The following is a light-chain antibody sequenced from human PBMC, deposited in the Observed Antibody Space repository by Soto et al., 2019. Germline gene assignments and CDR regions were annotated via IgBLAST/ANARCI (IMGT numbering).Light chain of an antibody. CDR3: QQYGNSRGT. CDR2: NAS. CDR1: QSVSSSY. Sequence: EIVFTQSPGTLSLSPGERATLSCRASQSVSSSYLAWYQQKPGQAPRLLIYNASSRATGIPDRFSGSGSGTDFTLTISRLEPEDFAVYYCQQYGNSRGTFGQGTKVDI. J-gene: IGKJ1*01. V-gene: IGKV3-20*01.